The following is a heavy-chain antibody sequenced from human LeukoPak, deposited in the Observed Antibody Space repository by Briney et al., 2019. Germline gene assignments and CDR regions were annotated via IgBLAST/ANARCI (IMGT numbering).Heavy chain of an antibody. Sequence: GGSLRLSCAASGFTFSSYAMSWVRQAPGKGLEWVSAISGSGGSTYYADSVKGRFTISRDNSKNTLYLQMNSLRAEDTAVYYCAKAYCSSTSCYSYFDYWGQGTLVTVSS. CDR3: AKAYCSSTSCYSYFDY. CDR2: ISGSGGST. J-gene: IGHJ4*02. V-gene: IGHV3-23*01. D-gene: IGHD2-2*02. CDR1: GFTFSSYA.